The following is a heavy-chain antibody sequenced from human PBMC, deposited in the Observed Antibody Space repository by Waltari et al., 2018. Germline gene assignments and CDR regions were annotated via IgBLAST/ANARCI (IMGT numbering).Heavy chain of an antibody. J-gene: IGHJ6*02. CDR2: IYLSRNT. CDR3: MRGDGV. V-gene: IGHV4-39*07. CDR1: GDSITSTGYY. Sequence: QLQLQESGPGLVKPSETLSLTCAVSGDSITSTGYYWGWIRQSPGKELEWIGTIYLSRNTYYNPSLKSRVTMSVDTSKNQFSLKVSFVTAADTAVYYCMRGDGVWGQGTTVTVSS.